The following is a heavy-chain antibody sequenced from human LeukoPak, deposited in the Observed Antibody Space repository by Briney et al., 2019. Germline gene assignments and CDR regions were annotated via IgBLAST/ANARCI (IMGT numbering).Heavy chain of an antibody. CDR1: GYTFTSYD. V-gene: IGHV1-8*03. CDR2: MNPNSGNT. J-gene: IGHJ4*02. D-gene: IGHD2-2*02. CDR3: ARAPVYTQDKCFDY. Sequence: ASVKVSCKASGYTFTSYDINWVRQATGQGLEWMGWMNPNSGNTGYAQKFQGRVTITRNTSISTAYTELSSLRSEDTAVYYCARAPVYTQDKCFDYWGQGTLVTVAS.